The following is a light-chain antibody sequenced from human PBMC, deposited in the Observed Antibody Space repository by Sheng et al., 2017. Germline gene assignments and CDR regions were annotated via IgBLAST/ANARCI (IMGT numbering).Light chain of an antibody. CDR1: ALPKQY. V-gene: IGLV3-25*03. CDR2: KDS. J-gene: IGLJ2*01. Sequence: SYELTQPPSVSVSPGQTARITCSGDALPKQYAYWYQQKPGQAPVLVIYKDSERPSGIPERFSGSSSGTTVTLTISGVQAEDEADYYCQSADSSGTVVFGEGPRLTVL. CDR3: QSADSSGTVV.